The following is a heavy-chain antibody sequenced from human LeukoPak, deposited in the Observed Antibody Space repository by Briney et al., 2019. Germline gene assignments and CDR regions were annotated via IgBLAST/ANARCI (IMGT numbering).Heavy chain of an antibody. Sequence: ASVKVSCKASGYTFTSYDINWVRQGTGQGLEWMGGMNANSGNTGYAQKFQGRVTMARNIYIRKAYMELSSLRSEDTAVYYCARGATELGAGTYYYYMDVWGKGTTVTVSS. J-gene: IGHJ6*03. CDR1: GYTFTSYD. CDR3: ARGATELGAGTYYYYMDV. V-gene: IGHV1-8*01. D-gene: IGHD7-27*01. CDR2: MNANSGNT.